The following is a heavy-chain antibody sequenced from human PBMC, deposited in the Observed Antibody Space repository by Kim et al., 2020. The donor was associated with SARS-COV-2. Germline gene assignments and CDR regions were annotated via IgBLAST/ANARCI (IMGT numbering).Heavy chain of an antibody. CDR2: ISYDGSNK. CDR1: GFTFSSYA. V-gene: IGHV3-30-3*01. CDR3: ARGLAARVLDASDI. J-gene: IGHJ3*02. Sequence: GGSLRLSCAASGFTFSSYAMHWVRQAPGKGLEWVAVISYDGSNKYYADSVKGRFTISRDNSKNTLYLQMNSLRAEDKALYYCARGLAARVLDASDIWC. D-gene: IGHD6-6*01.